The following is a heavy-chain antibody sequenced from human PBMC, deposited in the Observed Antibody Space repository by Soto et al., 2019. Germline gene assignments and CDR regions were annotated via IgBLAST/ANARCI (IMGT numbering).Heavy chain of an antibody. CDR3: AKALGMRAMEYSSGSSTCSMDV. D-gene: IGHD6-19*01. V-gene: IGHV3-23*01. CDR2: ISGSGGST. CDR1: GFTFSSYA. Sequence: PGGSLRLSCAASGFTFSSYAMSWVRQAPGKGLEWVSAISGSGGSTYYADSVKGRFTISRDNSKNTLYLQMNSLRAEDTAVYYCAKALGMRAMEYSSGSSTCSMDVWGQGTTVTVSS. J-gene: IGHJ6*02.